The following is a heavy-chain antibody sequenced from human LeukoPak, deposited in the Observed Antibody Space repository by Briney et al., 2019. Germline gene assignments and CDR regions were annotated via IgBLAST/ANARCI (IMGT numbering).Heavy chain of an antibody. V-gene: IGHV3-21*01. CDR1: GFTFSSYS. D-gene: IGHD3-22*01. CDR3: ARDLYYDSSGKFYNCFDP. CDR2: ISSSSSYI. J-gene: IGHJ5*02. Sequence: GGSLRLSCAASGFTFSSYSMNWVRQAPGKGLEWVSSISSSSSYIYYADSVKGRFTISRDNAKNSLYLQMNSLRAEDTAVYYCARDLYYDSSGKFYNCFDPWGQGTLVAVSS.